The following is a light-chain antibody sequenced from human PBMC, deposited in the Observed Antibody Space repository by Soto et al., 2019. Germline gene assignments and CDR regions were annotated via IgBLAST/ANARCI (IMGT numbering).Light chain of an antibody. CDR3: QQSGSSPLT. Sequence: EIVMTQSPASLSGTPGDRATLSCRASQSVSSSYLAWYQQKPGQAPRLLIYGASSRATGIPDRVSGSGYGKDLTLKISRLQPEEVAVYYGQQSGSSPLTFSGGTKGDI. CDR2: GAS. V-gene: IGKV3-20*01. CDR1: QSVSSSY. J-gene: IGKJ4*01.